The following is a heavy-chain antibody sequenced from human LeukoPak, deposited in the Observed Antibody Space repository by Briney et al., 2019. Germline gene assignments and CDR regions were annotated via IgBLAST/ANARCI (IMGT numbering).Heavy chain of an antibody. V-gene: IGHV4-59*08. CDR2: IYYSGST. CDR3: ARLLGGGACFDY. Sequence: SETLSLTCPVSGGSISSYYWSWIRQPPGKGLEWIGYIYYSGSTNYNPSLKSRVTISVDTSKNQFSLKLSSVTAADTAVYYCARLLGGGACFDYWGQGTLVTVSS. CDR1: GGSISSYY. D-gene: IGHD3-16*01. J-gene: IGHJ4*02.